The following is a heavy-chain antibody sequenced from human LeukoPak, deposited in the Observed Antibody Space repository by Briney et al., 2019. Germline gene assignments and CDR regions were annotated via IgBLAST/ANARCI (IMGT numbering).Heavy chain of an antibody. V-gene: IGHV5-51*01. J-gene: IGHJ4*02. CDR3: ARASRDGYNQNFDH. D-gene: IGHD5-24*01. CDR1: GYSFSSYW. CDR2: IYPGGSEA. Sequence: GESLKISCKGLGYSFSSYWNAWVRQRPGKGLEWMGIIYPGGSEARYDPSFQGQVTISADSSTSTAYLQWSSLRASDTAMYYCARASRDGYNQNFDHWGQGTLVTVSS.